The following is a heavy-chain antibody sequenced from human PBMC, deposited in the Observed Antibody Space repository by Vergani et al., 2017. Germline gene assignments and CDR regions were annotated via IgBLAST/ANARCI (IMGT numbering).Heavy chain of an antibody. V-gene: IGHV4-61*02. J-gene: IGHJ3*02. CDR3: ARGTVLHAFDI. D-gene: IGHD1-26*01. CDR2: IYSSGNT. CDR1: GDSISSGNYY. Sequence: QLQLQESGPGLLKPSQTLSLTCSVAGDSISSGNYYWNWIRQPAGKGLEWMGRIYSSGNTRYNPSIKSRITMSLDTSKNQFYLSLSSETAADTAVYYCARGTVLHAFDIWGQGTVVTVSS.